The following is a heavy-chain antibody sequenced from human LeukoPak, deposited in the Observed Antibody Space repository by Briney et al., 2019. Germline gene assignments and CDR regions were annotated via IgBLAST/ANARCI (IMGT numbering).Heavy chain of an antibody. CDR2: IYYSGST. D-gene: IGHD5-24*01. CDR3: ARNSYGYNYYYFDY. Sequence: ETLSLTCTVSGGSISSYYWSWIRQPPGKGLEWTGYIYYSGSTNYNPSLKSRVTISVDTSKNQFSLKLSSVTAADTAVYYCARNSYGYNYYYFDYWGQGTLVTASS. V-gene: IGHV4-59*01. CDR1: GGSISSYY. J-gene: IGHJ4*02.